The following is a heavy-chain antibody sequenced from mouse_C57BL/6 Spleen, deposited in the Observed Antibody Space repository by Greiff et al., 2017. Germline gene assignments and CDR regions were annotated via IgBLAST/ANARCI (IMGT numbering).Heavy chain of an antibody. CDR1: GYTFTSYW. CDR2: IDPYDSYT. V-gene: IGHV1-50*01. Sequence: VQLQQPGAELVKPGASVKLSCKASGYTFTSYWMQWVKQRPGQGLEWIGEIDPYDSYTNYNQKFKGKSTLTVDTSSSTAYMQLSSLTSEDSAGYYCARGGTRYFDVWGTGTTVTVSS. CDR3: ARGGTRYFDV. D-gene: IGHD2-13*01. J-gene: IGHJ1*03.